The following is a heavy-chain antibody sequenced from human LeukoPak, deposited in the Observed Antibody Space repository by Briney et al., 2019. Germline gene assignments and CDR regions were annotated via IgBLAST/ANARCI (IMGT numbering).Heavy chain of an antibody. V-gene: IGHV4-59*01. D-gene: IGHD3-22*01. CDR3: ARFGAGDYYAAFDI. CDR1: GGSISSYY. Sequence: PSETLSLTCTVSGGSISSYYWSWIRQPPGKGLEWIGYIYYSGSTNYNPSLKSRVTISVDTSKNQFSLKLSSVTAADTAVYYCARFGAGDYYAAFDIWGQGTMVTVSS. J-gene: IGHJ3*02. CDR2: IYYSGST.